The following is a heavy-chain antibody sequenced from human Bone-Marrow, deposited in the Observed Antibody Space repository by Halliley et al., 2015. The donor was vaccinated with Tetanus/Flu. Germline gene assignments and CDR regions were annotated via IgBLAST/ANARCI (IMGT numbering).Heavy chain of an antibody. CDR3: ARLDYSNFCFDY. D-gene: IGHD4-4*01. V-gene: IGHV4-39*01. CDR2: LYYLGNT. CDR1: GGSITNSGYY. Sequence: TLSLTCTVSGGSITNSGYYWGWIRQPPGKGLEWIGNLYYLGNTYYNPSLKSRVTISVGTSRNQFSLKLNSVSAADTAVYYCARLDYSNFCFDYWGQGTLVTVSS. J-gene: IGHJ4*02.